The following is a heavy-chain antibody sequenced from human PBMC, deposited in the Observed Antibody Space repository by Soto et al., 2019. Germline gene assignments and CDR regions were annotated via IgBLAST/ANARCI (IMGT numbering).Heavy chain of an antibody. V-gene: IGHV4-31*03. CDR1: AGSISSGGYY. D-gene: IGHD3-10*01. Sequence: QVQLQESGPGLVKASQTLSLTCNVSAGSISSGGYYWTWIRQHPGKGLEWIGNIHHSGSTFYNPSLKSRVSISGDASKKQFSLTLSSVTAADTAVYFCVRGVLSWGQGTLVTVSS. J-gene: IGHJ1*01. CDR3: VRGVLS. CDR2: IHHSGST.